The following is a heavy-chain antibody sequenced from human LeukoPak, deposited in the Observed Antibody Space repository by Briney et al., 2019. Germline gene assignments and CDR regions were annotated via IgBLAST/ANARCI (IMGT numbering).Heavy chain of an antibody. CDR2: ISSSSSYI. J-gene: IGHJ4*02. Sequence: GGSLRLSCAASGFTFSSYSMNWARQAPGKGLEWVSSISSSSSYIYYPDSMKGRFTISRDNAKNSLYLQMNSLRAEDTAVYYCARWYSGSQYFDYWGQGTLVTVSS. D-gene: IGHD1-26*01. V-gene: IGHV3-21*01. CDR1: GFTFSSYS. CDR3: ARWYSGSQYFDY.